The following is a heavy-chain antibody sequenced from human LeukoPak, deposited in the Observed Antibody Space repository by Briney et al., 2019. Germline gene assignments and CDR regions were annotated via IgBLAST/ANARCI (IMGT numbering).Heavy chain of an antibody. CDR2: IYHSGST. CDR1: GGSISSSYW. CDR3: ASKDYSAWGRGFRT. D-gene: IGHD3-10*01. V-gene: IGHV4-4*02. J-gene: IGHJ5*02. Sequence: SETLSLTCVVSGGSISSSYWWSWVRQPPGKGLEWIGEIYHSGSTNYNLSLKSRLTTSLDKSKNHFSLKLRSVTAADTAVYYCASKDYSAWGRGFRTWGQGTLVTVSS.